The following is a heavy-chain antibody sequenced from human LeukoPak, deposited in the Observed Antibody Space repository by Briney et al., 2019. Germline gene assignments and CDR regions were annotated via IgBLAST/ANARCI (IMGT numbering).Heavy chain of an antibody. J-gene: IGHJ4*02. V-gene: IGHV3-23*01. CDR2: ISGSGGST. Sequence: GGSLRLSCAASGFTFSSYAMSWVRQAPGKGLEWVSAISGSGGSTYYADSVKGRFTISRDNAKNSLYLQMNSLRAEDTALYYCAKASGGSGTRRYFDYWGQGTLVTVSS. CDR1: GFTFSSYA. D-gene: IGHD3-10*01. CDR3: AKASGGSGTRRYFDY.